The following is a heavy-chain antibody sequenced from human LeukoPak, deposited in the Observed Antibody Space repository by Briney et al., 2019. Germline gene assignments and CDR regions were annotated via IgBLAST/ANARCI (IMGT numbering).Heavy chain of an antibody. Sequence: GGSLRLSCAVSGFTFSTYAMTWVRQAPGKGLEWVSVISGGGGSTSYAASVKGRFTISRDNSKNTLYLQMNSLRAEDTAVYYCAKDFWSGSDYWGQGTLVTVSS. J-gene: IGHJ4*02. D-gene: IGHD3-3*01. V-gene: IGHV3-23*01. CDR2: ISGGGGST. CDR3: AKDFWSGSDY. CDR1: GFTFSTYA.